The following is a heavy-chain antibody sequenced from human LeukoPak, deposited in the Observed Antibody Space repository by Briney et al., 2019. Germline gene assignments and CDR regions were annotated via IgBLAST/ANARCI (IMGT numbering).Heavy chain of an antibody. D-gene: IGHD3-10*01. Sequence: GGSLRLSCAASGFTVSSNYMSWVRQARGKGLEWVSVIYSGGSTYYADSVKGRFTISRDNSKNTLYLQMNSLRAEDTAVYYCARDRGVRGDNWFDPWGQGTLVTVSS. J-gene: IGHJ5*02. CDR2: IYSGGST. CDR3: ARDRGVRGDNWFDP. CDR1: GFTVSSNY. V-gene: IGHV3-53*01.